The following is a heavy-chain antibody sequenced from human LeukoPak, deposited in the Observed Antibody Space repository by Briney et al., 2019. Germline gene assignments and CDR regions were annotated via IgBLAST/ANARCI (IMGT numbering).Heavy chain of an antibody. V-gene: IGHV3-7*01. CDR3: ARVPLGCSGGSCYYYYGMDA. CDR2: IKQDGSEK. D-gene: IGHD2-15*01. J-gene: IGHJ6*02. CDR1: GFTFSSYW. Sequence: GGSLRLSCAASGFTFSSYWMSWVRQAPGKGLEWVANIKQDGSEKYYVDSVKGRFTISRDNAKNSLYLQMNSLRAEDTAVYYCARVPLGCSGGSCYYYYGMDAWGQGTTVTVSS.